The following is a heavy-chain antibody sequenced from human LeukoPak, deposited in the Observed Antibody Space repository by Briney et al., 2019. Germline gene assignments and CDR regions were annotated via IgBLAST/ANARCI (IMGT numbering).Heavy chain of an antibody. CDR1: GGSISNYY. V-gene: IGHV4-59*08. J-gene: IGHJ5*02. D-gene: IGHD1/OR15-1a*01. Sequence: SETLSLTCTVSGGSISNYYWRWIRHAPEEGLEWIAYIYYSRRNNYNPSLNSRVTISVATSKNQFSLNLNSVTAADTAVYYSARSIAGTRSKFDNWGQGSLVTVSS. CDR2: IYYSRRN. CDR3: ARSIAGTRSKFDN.